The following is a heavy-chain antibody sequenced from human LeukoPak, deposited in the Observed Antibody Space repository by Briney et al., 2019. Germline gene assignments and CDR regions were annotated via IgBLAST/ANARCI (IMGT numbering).Heavy chain of an antibody. D-gene: IGHD2-15*01. CDR2: IGTGDDT. CDR3: AREIRETVVTRHYYYGIDV. J-gene: IGHJ6*02. Sequence: RGSLRLSCAASGFTFSTYDMHWVRQVTGKGLEWVSAIGTGDDTYYLGSVKGRFTISRENAKNVLYLQMSSLRAEDTAVYYCAREIRETVVTRHYYYGIDVWGQGTTVTVSS. CDR1: GFTFSTYD. V-gene: IGHV3-13*01.